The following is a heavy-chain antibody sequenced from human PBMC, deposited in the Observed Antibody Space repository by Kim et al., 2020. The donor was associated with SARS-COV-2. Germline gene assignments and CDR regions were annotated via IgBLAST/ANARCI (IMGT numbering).Heavy chain of an antibody. CDR3: ARGQHSTTMIFVAPSEVRLYYGMDV. Sequence: SETLSLTCAVYGGSFSGYYWSWIRQPPGKGLEWVGEINHSGSTNYNPSLKSRVTISVDTSKNKFSLKLSSVTAADTAVYYCARGQHSTTMIFVAPSEVRLYYGMDVWGQGTTVTVSS. CDR1: GGSFSGYY. D-gene: IGHD3-22*01. J-gene: IGHJ6*02. V-gene: IGHV4-34*01. CDR2: INHSGST.